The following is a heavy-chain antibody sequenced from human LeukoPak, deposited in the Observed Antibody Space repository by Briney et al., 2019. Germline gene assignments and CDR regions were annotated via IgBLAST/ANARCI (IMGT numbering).Heavy chain of an antibody. CDR3: ARGTWRSGPDRLFDY. V-gene: IGHV3-30*02. J-gene: IGHJ4*02. CDR2: IRYDGSNE. D-gene: IGHD1-14*01. Sequence: PGGSLRLSCAASGFTFSSYGMHWVRQAPGKGLERVAFIRYDGSNEDYIDSVKGRFTISRDNSKNTLSLQMNSLKSDDTAVYYCARGTWRSGPDRLFDYWGQGSLVTVSS. CDR1: GFTFSSYG.